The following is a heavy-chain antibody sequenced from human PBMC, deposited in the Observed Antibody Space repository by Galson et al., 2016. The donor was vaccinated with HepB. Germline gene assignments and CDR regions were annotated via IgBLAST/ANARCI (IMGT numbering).Heavy chain of an antibody. J-gene: IGHJ3*02. CDR3: SRDGYAPSSGWSTDAFDN. D-gene: IGHD6-19*01. CDR1: GGSVSSGSYY. V-gene: IGHV4-61*01. Sequence: ETLSLTCTVSGGSVSSGSYYWSWIRQPPGKGLEWIGYIYYSEITNYNPSLKSRVTISIDTSKNQVSLKLSSVTTADTAGYYCSRDGYAPSSGWSTDAFDNWGQGKKGTVSS. CDR2: IYYSEIT.